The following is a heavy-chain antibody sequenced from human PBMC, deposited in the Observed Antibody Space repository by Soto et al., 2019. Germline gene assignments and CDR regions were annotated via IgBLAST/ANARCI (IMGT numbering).Heavy chain of an antibody. Sequence: PSETLSLTCTVSGDSFGSVNKSWGGIRRAQGKGLEWIGYIFSSGTTYYNPSLKSRLTMSLDTSQNQFSLKLNSVTAADTAVYFCARVPSPFDFYYAMDVWGQGTTVTVSS. CDR2: IFSSGTT. CDR3: ARVPSPFDFYYAMDV. V-gene: IGHV4-30-4*02. D-gene: IGHD3-16*01. CDR1: GDSFGSVNKS. J-gene: IGHJ6*02.